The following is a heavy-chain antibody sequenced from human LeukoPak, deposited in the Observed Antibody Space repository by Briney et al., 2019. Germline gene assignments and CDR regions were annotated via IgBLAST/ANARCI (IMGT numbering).Heavy chain of an antibody. J-gene: IGHJ4*02. V-gene: IGHV1-69*02. D-gene: IGHD3-3*01. CDR2: IIPILGIA. Sequence: SVKVSCKASGGTFSSYTISWVRQAPGQGLEWMGRIIPILGIANYAQKFQGRVTITADKSTSTAYMELCSLRSEDTAVYYCARGRSPYYDFWSGYSYWGQGTLVTVSS. CDR1: GGTFSSYT. CDR3: ARGRSPYYDFWSGYSY.